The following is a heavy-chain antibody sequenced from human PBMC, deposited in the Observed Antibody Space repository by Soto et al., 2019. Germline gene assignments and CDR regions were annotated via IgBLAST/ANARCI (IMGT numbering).Heavy chain of an antibody. J-gene: IGHJ6*02. CDR1: GFTFRNYD. Sequence: EVQLVESGGGLVQPGGSLRLSCEASGFTFRNYDMHWVRQGTAKGLEWVSGISAAGDPDYADSVEGRFTISRENAQNSFFLQMNSLGVGDTTVYYCARTDRDFYGLDVWGQGTTVIVSS. CDR3: ARTDRDFYGLDV. V-gene: IGHV3-13*05. CDR2: ISAAGDP.